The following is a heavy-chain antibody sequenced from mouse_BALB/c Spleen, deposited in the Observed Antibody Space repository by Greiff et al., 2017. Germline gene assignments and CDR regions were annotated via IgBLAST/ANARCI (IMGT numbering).Heavy chain of an antibody. Sequence: QVQLKQSGPELVKPGASVKISCKASGYAFSSSWMNWVKQRPGQGLEWIGRIYPGDGDTNYNGKFKGKATLTADKSSSTAYMQLSSLTSVDSAVYFCARLGGYPEAMDYWGQGTSVTVSS. CDR2: IYPGDGDT. CDR3: ARLGGYPEAMDY. J-gene: IGHJ4*01. D-gene: IGHD2-14*01. V-gene: IGHV1-82*01. CDR1: GYAFSSSW.